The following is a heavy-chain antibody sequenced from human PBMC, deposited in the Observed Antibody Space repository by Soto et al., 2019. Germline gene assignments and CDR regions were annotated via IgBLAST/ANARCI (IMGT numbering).Heavy chain of an antibody. J-gene: IGHJ4*02. CDR2: ISFDGSNK. CDR3: AREIERLLGC. D-gene: IGHD3-10*01. V-gene: IGHV3-30-3*01. CDR1: GFTFSSYA. Sequence: QVQLVESGGGVVQPGRSLRLSCVASGFTFSSYAMHWVRQAPGKGLEWVAVISFDGSNKYYADSVQGRFTISRDNSKNTLYLQMNSLRAEETAVYYCAREIERLLGCWGQGTLVTVSS.